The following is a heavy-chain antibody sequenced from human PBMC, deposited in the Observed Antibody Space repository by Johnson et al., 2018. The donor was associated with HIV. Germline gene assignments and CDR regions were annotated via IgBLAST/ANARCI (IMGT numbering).Heavy chain of an antibody. D-gene: IGHD6-13*01. CDR3: ARGHSPDAFDI. CDR2: ISSSGTTI. J-gene: IGHJ3*02. V-gene: IGHV3-11*01. CDR1: GFTFSDYY. Sequence: QVQLVESGGGLVKPGGSLRLSCAASGFTFSDYYMSWIRQAPGKGLEWVSYISSSGTTIYYADSVKGRFTISRDKSKNMVYLQMNSLRAEDTAVYYCARGHSPDAFDIWGQGTLVTVSS.